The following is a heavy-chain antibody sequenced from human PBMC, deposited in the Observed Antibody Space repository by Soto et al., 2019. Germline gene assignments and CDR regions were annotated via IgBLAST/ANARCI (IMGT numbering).Heavy chain of an antibody. V-gene: IGHV4-59*01. Sequence: SETLSLTCSVSGGSIRGYYWSWIRQPPGKGLEGLGFIYDNGNTKYNPSLQSRVTISIDTSKNQFSLRVSSVTAAETAVYYCARDPSYYYDSDDDLHFYGVDVWGQGTAVTVSS. J-gene: IGHJ6*02. CDR2: IYDNGNT. CDR1: GGSIRGYY. CDR3: ARDPSYYYDSDDDLHFYGVDV. D-gene: IGHD3-22*01.